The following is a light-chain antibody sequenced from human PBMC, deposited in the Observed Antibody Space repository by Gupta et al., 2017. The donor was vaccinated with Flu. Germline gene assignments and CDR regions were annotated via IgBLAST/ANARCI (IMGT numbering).Light chain of an antibody. CDR1: QSVSSSY. V-gene: IGKV3-20*01. CDR2: GAS. J-gene: IGKJ1*01. CDR3: QQYGSSPKT. Sequence: DIVLTQSPGTLSLSPGERATLSCRASQSVSSSYLAWYQQKPCQAPRLLIYGASSRATGIPDRFSGSGSGTDFTLTISRLEPEDFAVYYCQQYGSSPKTFGQGTKVEIK.